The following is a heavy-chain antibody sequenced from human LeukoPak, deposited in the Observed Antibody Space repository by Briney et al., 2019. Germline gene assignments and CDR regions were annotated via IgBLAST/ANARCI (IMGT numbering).Heavy chain of an antibody. J-gene: IGHJ5*02. V-gene: IGHV4-34*01. Sequence: PSETLSLTCAVYGGSFSGYYWSWIRQPPGKGLEWIGEINHSGSTNYNPSLKSRVTVSVDTSKNQFSLKLSSVTAADTAVYYCARGRETGTVQGWFDPWGQGTLVTVSS. CDR1: GGSFSGYY. CDR2: INHSGST. CDR3: ARGRETGTVQGWFDP. D-gene: IGHD1-1*01.